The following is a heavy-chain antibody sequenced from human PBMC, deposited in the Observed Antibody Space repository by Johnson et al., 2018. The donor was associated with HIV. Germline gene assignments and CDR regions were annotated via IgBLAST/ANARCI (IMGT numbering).Heavy chain of an antibody. J-gene: IGHJ3*02. D-gene: IGHD5-18*01. V-gene: IGHV3-7*01. CDR3: ARGRGVGRPIQKWLGAAFDI. CDR2: IKQDGSEK. CDR1: GFTFSSYW. Sequence: VQLVESGGGLVQPGGSLRLSCAASGFTFSSYWMSWVRQAPGKGLEWVANIKQDGSEKYYVDSVKGRFTISRENAKNSLYLQMNSLRAGDTAVYYCARGRGVGRPIQKWLGAAFDIWGQGTMVTVSS.